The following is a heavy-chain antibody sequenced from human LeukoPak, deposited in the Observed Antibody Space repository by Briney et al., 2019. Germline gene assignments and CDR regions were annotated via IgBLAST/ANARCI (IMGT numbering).Heavy chain of an antibody. D-gene: IGHD4-23*01. Sequence: SETLSLTCTVSGGHIITSGHYWGWIRQPPGKGLEWIGSIYYTGVTSTNPFFRSRMSISVDTSKNQFSLNLTSVTVADAAVYYCARERSSSGGHNWFDPWGQGTLVSVSS. CDR1: GGHIITSGHY. V-gene: IGHV4-39*07. J-gene: IGHJ5*02. CDR3: ARERSSSGGHNWFDP. CDR2: IYYTGVT.